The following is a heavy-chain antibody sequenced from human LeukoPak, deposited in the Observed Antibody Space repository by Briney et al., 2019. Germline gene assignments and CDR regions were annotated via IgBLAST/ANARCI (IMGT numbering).Heavy chain of an antibody. V-gene: IGHV4-4*07. CDR2: IYSSGST. CDR1: GGSIRSYY. Sequence: SETLSLTCTVSGGSIRSYYCSWIRQPAGKGLEWIGRIYSSGSTNYNPSLKSRVTISVDTSKKQFSLKLNSVTAADTAVYYCAREKIGYYDSSGRGWFDPWGQGTLVTVSS. CDR3: AREKIGYYDSSGRGWFDP. J-gene: IGHJ5*02. D-gene: IGHD3-22*01.